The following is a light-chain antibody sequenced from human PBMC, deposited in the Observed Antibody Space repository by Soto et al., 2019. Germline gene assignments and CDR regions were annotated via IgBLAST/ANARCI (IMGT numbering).Light chain of an antibody. CDR1: QSIGTY. CDR3: QQSYSTTT. Sequence: DIQVTQSPSSLSASVGDRVTITCRASQSIGTYLNWYHQKPGKAPQLLIHGASTLQSGVPSRFSASGSGTHFTLTINSLQPEDFGTYSCQQSYSTTTFGQGTKVDIK. CDR2: GAS. J-gene: IGKJ1*01. V-gene: IGKV1-39*01.